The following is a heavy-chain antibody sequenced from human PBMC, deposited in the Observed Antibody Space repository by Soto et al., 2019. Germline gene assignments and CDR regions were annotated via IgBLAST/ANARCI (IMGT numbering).Heavy chain of an antibody. D-gene: IGHD6-19*01. CDR2: IIPIFGTA. Sequence: SVKVSCKASGGTFSSYAISWVRQAPGQGLEWMGGIIPIFGTANYAQKFQGRVTITADESTSTAYMELSSLRSEDTAVYYCAGPGYSSGYGNYYYYGMDVWGQGTTVTVSS. J-gene: IGHJ6*02. CDR1: GGTFSSYA. V-gene: IGHV1-69*13. CDR3: AGPGYSSGYGNYYYYGMDV.